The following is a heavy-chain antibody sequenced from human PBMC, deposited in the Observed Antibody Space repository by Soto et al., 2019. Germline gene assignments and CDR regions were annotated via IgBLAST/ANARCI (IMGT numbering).Heavy chain of an antibody. Sequence: ASVKVSCKASGGTFSSYTISWVRQAPGQGLEWMGRIIPILGIANYAQKFQGRVTITADKSTSTAYMELGSLRSEDTAVYYCATGRPPGIAAAGYYYYYYMDVWGKGTTVTVSS. V-gene: IGHV1-69*02. CDR3: ATGRPPGIAAAGYYYYYYMDV. D-gene: IGHD6-13*01. CDR2: IIPILGIA. CDR1: GGTFSSYT. J-gene: IGHJ6*03.